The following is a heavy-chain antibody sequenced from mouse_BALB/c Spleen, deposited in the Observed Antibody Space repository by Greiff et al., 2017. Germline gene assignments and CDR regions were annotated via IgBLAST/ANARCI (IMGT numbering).Heavy chain of an antibody. V-gene: IGHV5-4*02. J-gene: IGHJ4*01. CDR3: AREGGNYERGAMDY. CDR1: GFTFSDYY. D-gene: IGHD2-1*01. CDR2: ISDGGSYT. Sequence: EVMLVESGGGLVKPGGSLKLSCAASGFTFSDYYMYWVRQTPEKRLEWVATISDGGSYTYYPDSVKGRFTISRDNAKNNLYLQMSSLKSEDTAMYYCAREGGNYERGAMDYWGQGTSVTVSS.